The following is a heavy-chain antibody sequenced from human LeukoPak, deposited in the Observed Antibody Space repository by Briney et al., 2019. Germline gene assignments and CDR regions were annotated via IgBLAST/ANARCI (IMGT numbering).Heavy chain of an antibody. V-gene: IGHV3-23*01. D-gene: IGHD5-12*01. CDR2: ISGSGGST. CDR1: GFTFSSYA. Sequence: PGGSLRLSCAASGFTFSSYAMSWVRQAPGKGREWVSAISGSGGSTYYADSVKGRFTISRDNSKNTLYLQTNSLRAEDTAVYYCAKDPRGYSGYDSNWFDPWGQGTLVTVSS. J-gene: IGHJ5*02. CDR3: AKDPRGYSGYDSNWFDP.